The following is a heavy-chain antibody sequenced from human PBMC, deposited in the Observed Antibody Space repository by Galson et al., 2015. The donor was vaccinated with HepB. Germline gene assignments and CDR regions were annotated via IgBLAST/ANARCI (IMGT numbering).Heavy chain of an antibody. CDR3: ARHGKWGRYSSSWPYFDY. Sequence: QSGAEVKKPGESLRISCKGSGYSFTSYWISWVCQMPGKGLEWMGIIYPGDSDTRYSPSFQGQVTISADKSISTAYLQWSSLKASDTAMYYCARHGKWGRYSSSWPYFDYWGQGTLVTVSS. V-gene: IGHV5-51*01. D-gene: IGHD6-13*01. CDR2: IYPGDSDT. J-gene: IGHJ4*02. CDR1: GYSFTSYW.